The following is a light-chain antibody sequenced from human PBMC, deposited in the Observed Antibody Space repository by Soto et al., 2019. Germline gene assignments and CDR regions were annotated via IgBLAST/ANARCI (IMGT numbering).Light chain of an antibody. Sequence: DSQMTQSPSTLSASVGDRVTITCRASQSIDSWLAWYQHKPGKAPKLLIFKASTLETGVPSRFTGSGSETEFTLTTSRLQPDDSATYYCQPYNSYSRTFGERNKVEIK. CDR2: KAS. J-gene: IGKJ1*01. V-gene: IGKV1-5*03. CDR1: QSIDSW. CDR3: QPYNSYSRT.